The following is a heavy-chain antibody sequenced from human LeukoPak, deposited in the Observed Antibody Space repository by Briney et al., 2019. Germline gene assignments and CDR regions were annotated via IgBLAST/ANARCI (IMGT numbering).Heavy chain of an antibody. J-gene: IGHJ4*02. CDR2: INHSGST. D-gene: IGHD3-3*01. CDR1: GGSFSGYY. V-gene: IGHV4-34*01. CDR3: ARSMGGFGVVTPFDY. Sequence: SETLSLTCAVYGGSFSGYYWSWIRQPPGKGLEWIGEINHSGSTNYNPSLKSRVTISVDTSKNQFSLQLSSVTAADTAVYYCARSMGGFGVVTPFDYWGQGTLVTVSS.